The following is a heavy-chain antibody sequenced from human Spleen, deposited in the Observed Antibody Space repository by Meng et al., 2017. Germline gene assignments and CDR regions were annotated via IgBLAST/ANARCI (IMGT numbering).Heavy chain of an antibody. CDR2: ISISGETT. J-gene: IGHJ4*02. V-gene: IGHV3-23*01. Sequence: GGSLRLSCAVSGFTFSSSAMSWVRQAPGKGLEWVSSISISGETTRYADSVKGRFTVSRDNSRSTLHLQMNSLRAEDTAIYYCAKEIRPNDYWGQGTRVTDSS. CDR3: AKEIRPNDY. CDR1: GFTFSSSA.